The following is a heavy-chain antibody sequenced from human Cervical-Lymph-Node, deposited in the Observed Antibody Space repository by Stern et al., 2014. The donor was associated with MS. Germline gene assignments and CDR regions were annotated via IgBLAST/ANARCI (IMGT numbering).Heavy chain of an antibody. D-gene: IGHD5/OR15-5a*01. CDR2: IIPILDTT. CDR3: ARDLGVGPSVS. CDR1: GGTFNTSA. J-gene: IGHJ5*02. V-gene: IGHV1-69*06. Sequence: MQLVESGAEVKKPASSVKVSCKASGGTFNTSAISWVRQAPGQGLEWMGGIIPILDTTNYAQKFQGGVTFTADKSTSTAYMALSGLRYEDTAVYYCARDLGVGPSVSWGQGTVVTVSS.